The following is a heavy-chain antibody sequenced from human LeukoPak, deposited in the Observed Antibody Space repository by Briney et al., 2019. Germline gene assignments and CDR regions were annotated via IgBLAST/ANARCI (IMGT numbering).Heavy chain of an antibody. CDR2: IYYSGST. V-gene: IGHV4-59*01. CDR1: GGSISSYY. CDR3: AREYYYDSSGYYDYFDY. Sequence: PSETLSLTCTVSGGSISSYYWSWIRQPPGKGLEWIGYIYYSGSTNYSPSLKSRVTISVDTSKNQFSLKLSSVTAADTAVYYCAREYYYDSSGYYDYFDYWGQGTLVTVSS. D-gene: IGHD3-22*01. J-gene: IGHJ4*02.